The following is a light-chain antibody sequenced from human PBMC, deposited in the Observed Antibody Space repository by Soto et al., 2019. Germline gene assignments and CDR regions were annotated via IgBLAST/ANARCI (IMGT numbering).Light chain of an antibody. V-gene: IGKV1-39*01. CDR2: AAS. CDR3: QQSYSTPPET. J-gene: IGKJ1*01. Sequence: DIQIAKCPSYLYASVGEMVSIIWRASQSISSYLNWYQQKPGKAPKLLIYAASSLQSGVQSRFSGSGSGTDFTLNISSLQHEDFATYYCQQSYSTPPETFGPGTQVNI. CDR1: QSISSY.